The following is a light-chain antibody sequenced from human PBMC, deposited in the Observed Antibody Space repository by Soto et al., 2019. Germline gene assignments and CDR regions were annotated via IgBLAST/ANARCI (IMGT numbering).Light chain of an antibody. CDR2: LGS. Sequence: DIVITQSPLSLPVTPGEPASISCRSSQSLLHSSGNNYLDWYLQKPGQSPQLLIYLGSNRASGVPDRFSGSGSGTDFTLKINRVEAEDVGVYYCMQTLQSPLTFGGGTKVDIK. CDR1: QSLLHSSGNNY. CDR3: MQTLQSPLT. J-gene: IGKJ4*01. V-gene: IGKV2-28*01.